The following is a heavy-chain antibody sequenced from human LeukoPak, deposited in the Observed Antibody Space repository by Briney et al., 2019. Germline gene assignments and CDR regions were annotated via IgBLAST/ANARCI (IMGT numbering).Heavy chain of an antibody. CDR2: TYYRSKWYN. CDR1: GDSVSSNSAA. V-gene: IGHV6-1*01. D-gene: IGHD2-2*01. CDR3: ARHISYCSSTSCYFGGMDV. J-gene: IGHJ6*02. Sequence: SQTLSLTCSISGDSVSSNSAAWNWIRQSPSRGLEFLGRTYYRSKWYNDYAVSVKSRITIKSDTSKNQFSLQLNSVTAADTAVYYCARHISYCSSTSCYFGGMDVWGQGTTVTVSS.